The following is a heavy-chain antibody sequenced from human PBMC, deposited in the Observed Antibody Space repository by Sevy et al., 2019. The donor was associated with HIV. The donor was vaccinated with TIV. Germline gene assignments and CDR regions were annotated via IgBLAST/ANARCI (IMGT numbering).Heavy chain of an antibody. CDR3: ARDGGCSSTSCFLYFDC. Sequence: GGSLRLSCAASGFTFSSYTMNWVRQAPGKGLEWVSSITGGSSYIYYADSVKGRFTISRDNAQNSLYLQMNSLRAEDTAVYYWARDGGCSSTSCFLYFDCWGQGSLVTVSS. V-gene: IGHV3-21*01. J-gene: IGHJ4*02. D-gene: IGHD2-2*01. CDR2: ITGGSSYI. CDR1: GFTFSSYT.